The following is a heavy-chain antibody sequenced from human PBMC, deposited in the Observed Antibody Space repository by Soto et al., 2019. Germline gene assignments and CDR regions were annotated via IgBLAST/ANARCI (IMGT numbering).Heavy chain of an antibody. Sequence: TGGSLRLSCAASGFTFSSYAMSWVRQAPGKGLEWVSAISGSGGSTYYADSVKGRFTISRDNSKNTLYLQMNSLRAEDTAVYYCEQHDSSGYYPWYLNYGGQGTLFTFS. CDR3: EQHDSSGYYPWYLNY. CDR1: GFTFSSYA. V-gene: IGHV3-23*01. D-gene: IGHD3-22*01. J-gene: IGHJ4*02. CDR2: ISGSGGST.